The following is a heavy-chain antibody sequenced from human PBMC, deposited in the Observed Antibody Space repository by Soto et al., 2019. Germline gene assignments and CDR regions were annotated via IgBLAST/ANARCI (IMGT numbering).Heavy chain of an antibody. V-gene: IGHV4-34*01. CDR1: GGSFSGYY. D-gene: IGHD6-6*01. J-gene: IGHJ5*02. Sequence: SETLSLTCAVYGGSFSGYYWSWIRQPPGKGLEWIGEINHSGSTNYNPSLKSRVTISVDTSKNQFSLKLSSVTAADTAVYYCARGIKKSSIAARPGNWLDPWGQGTLVTVSS. CDR2: INHSGST. CDR3: ARGIKKSSIAARPGNWLDP.